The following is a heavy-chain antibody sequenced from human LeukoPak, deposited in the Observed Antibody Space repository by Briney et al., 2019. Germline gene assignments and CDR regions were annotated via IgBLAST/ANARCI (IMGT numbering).Heavy chain of an antibody. D-gene: IGHD6-19*01. Sequence: GGSLRLSCAASGFTFSNYGMHWVRQAPGKGLEWVAAIWYDGSNKYYGDSVKGRFTISRDNSKNTLYLQMSSLRAEDTAVYYCVKGSGWRPYAAEYFQHWGQGTLVTVSS. CDR2: IWYDGSNK. J-gene: IGHJ1*01. V-gene: IGHV3-30*02. CDR3: VKGSGWRPYAAEYFQH. CDR1: GFTFSNYG.